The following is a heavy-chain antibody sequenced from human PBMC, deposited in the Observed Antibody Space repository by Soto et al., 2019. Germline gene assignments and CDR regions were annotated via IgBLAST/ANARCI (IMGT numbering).Heavy chain of an antibody. D-gene: IGHD2-2*01. CDR3: ASKSKGYCSSTSCRPDYYYMDV. CDR2: IIPILGIA. J-gene: IGHJ6*03. V-gene: IGHV1-69*02. CDR1: VGTFSSYT. Sequence: GASVTVSCTSSVGTFSSYTISWVRQAPGQGLEWMGRIIPILGIANYAQKFQGRVTITADKSTSTAYMELSSLRSEDTAVYYCASKSKGYCSSTSCRPDYYYMDVWGKGTTVTSP.